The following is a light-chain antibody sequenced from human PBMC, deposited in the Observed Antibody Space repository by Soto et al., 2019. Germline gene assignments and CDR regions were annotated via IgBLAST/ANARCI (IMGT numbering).Light chain of an antibody. J-gene: IGKJ5*01. Sequence: IQMTQSPSSLSASVGDRVTITCQASQDINNYVNWYQQKPGKAPKLLIFDASTLKTGVPSRFSGSGSGTDFSFSISSLHPEDIATYYCQQSNDLVSFGQGTRLEI. CDR3: QQSNDLVS. V-gene: IGKV1-33*01. CDR1: QDINNY. CDR2: DAS.